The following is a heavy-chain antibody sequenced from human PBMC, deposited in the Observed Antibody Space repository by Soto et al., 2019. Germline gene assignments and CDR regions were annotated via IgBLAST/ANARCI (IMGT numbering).Heavy chain of an antibody. V-gene: IGHV3-30-3*01. CDR3: ASPIAVAGGWH. J-gene: IGHJ4*02. Sequence: QVQLVESGGGVVQPGRSLRLSCAASGFTFRSYAMHWVRQAPGKGLEWVAVISYDGSNKYYADSVKGRFTISRDNSKNTLYLQMNSLRAEDTAVYYCASPIAVAGGWHWGQGTLVTVSS. CDR2: ISYDGSNK. D-gene: IGHD6-19*01. CDR1: GFTFRSYA.